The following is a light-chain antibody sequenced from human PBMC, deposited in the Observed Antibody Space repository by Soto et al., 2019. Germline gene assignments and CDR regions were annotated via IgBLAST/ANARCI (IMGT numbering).Light chain of an antibody. CDR3: QQYNNWPPVT. CDR1: QSVSSY. V-gene: IGKV3-11*01. J-gene: IGKJ3*01. Sequence: EIVLTQSPATLSLSPGERATLSCRASQSVSSYLAWYQQKPGQAPRLLIYDASNRATGIPARFSGSGSGTDFTLTISRLEPEDFAVYYCQQYNNWPPVTFGPGTKVDIK. CDR2: DAS.